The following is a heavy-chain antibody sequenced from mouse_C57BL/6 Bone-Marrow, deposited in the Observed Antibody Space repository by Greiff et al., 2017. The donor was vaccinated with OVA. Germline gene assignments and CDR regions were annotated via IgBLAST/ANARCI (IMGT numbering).Heavy chain of an antibody. CDR2: ISYDGSN. CDR1: GYSITSGYY. CDR3: ASGDYGNYEGGRGDY. V-gene: IGHV3-6*01. D-gene: IGHD2-1*01. J-gene: IGHJ4*01. Sequence: VQLQQSGPGLVKPSQSLSLTCSVTGYSITSGYYWNWIRQFPGNKLEWMGYISYDGSNNYNPSLKNRISITRDTSKNQFFLKLNSVTTEDTATYYCASGDYGNYEGGRGDYWGQGTSVTVSS.